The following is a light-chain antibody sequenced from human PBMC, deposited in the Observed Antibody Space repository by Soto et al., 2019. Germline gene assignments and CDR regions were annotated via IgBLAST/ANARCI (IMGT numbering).Light chain of an antibody. CDR1: QSVLYSSNNKNY. J-gene: IGKJ2*01. V-gene: IGKV4-1*01. CDR2: WAS. Sequence: DIVMTQSPDSLAVSLGERATINCKSSQSVLYSSNNKNYLAWYQQKPGQPPKLLIYWASTRESGVPDRFSGSGSGTDFTLTISSLQAEDVAVYYCQQYLSIPPTFGQGTKLEIK. CDR3: QQYLSIPPT.